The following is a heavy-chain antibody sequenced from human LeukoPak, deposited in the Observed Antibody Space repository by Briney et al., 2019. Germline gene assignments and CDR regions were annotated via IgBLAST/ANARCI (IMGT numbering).Heavy chain of an antibody. CDR2: ISWYGTNI. CDR1: GFIFAEYS. CDR3: AKDPWFGESTGGGFDY. D-gene: IGHD3-10*01. V-gene: IGHV3-9*03. J-gene: IGHJ4*02. Sequence: RRSLSLSCPASGFIFAEYSMHWVRPAPGKGREWVGGISWYGTNIGYAGSVKGRFTLSRDNAKKSLYLQMNSLRGEGMALYSCAKDPWFGESTGGGFDYWGQGTLVAVSS.